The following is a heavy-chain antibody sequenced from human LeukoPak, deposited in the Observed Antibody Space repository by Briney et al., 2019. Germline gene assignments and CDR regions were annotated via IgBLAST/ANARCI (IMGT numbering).Heavy chain of an antibody. CDR1: GFTFSDYY. CDR2: ISSSGSTI. D-gene: IGHD2-2*02. Sequence: GGSLRLSCAASGFTFSDYYMSWIRQAPGKGLEWVSYISSSGSTIYYADSVKGRFTISRDNAKNSLYLQMNSLRAEDTAVYYCARDFPVPAAIVQYYYYGTDVWGQGTTVTVSS. CDR3: ARDFPVPAAIVQYYYYGTDV. J-gene: IGHJ6*02. V-gene: IGHV3-11*01.